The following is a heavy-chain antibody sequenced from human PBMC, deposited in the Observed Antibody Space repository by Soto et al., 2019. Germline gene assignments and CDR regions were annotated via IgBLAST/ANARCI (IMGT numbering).Heavy chain of an antibody. CDR2: IKSDGRST. V-gene: IGHV3-74*01. CDR3: ARGNNGMDV. J-gene: IGHJ6*02. Sequence: EVQLVESGGGLVQPGGSLRLSCAASGFTFSNYWMHWVRQAPGKGLVWVSRIKSDGRSTNYADSVKGRFTSSRDNAKNTLYLQLNSLRVEDTAVYYCARGNNGMDVWGQGTTVTVSS. CDR1: GFTFSNYW.